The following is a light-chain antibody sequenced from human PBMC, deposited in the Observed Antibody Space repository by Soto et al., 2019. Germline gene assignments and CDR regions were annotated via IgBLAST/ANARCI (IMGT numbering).Light chain of an antibody. V-gene: IGKV3-20*01. J-gene: IGKJ2*01. Sequence: EIVLTQSPGTLSLSPGERATLSCRASQSVSNSYLAWYQQKPGQAPRLLIYGASSRATGIPDRFSGSGSGTDFTLTINRLQPEDLAVFYCQQYGSSPYTFGQGTKLEIK. CDR1: QSVSNSY. CDR2: GAS. CDR3: QQYGSSPYT.